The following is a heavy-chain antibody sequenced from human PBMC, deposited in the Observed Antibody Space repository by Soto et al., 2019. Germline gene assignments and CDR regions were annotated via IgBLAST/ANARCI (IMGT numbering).Heavy chain of an antibody. J-gene: IGHJ4*02. CDR1: GGSISSGGYY. CDR3: ARAPLNIAAAGTGPDY. D-gene: IGHD6-13*01. V-gene: IGHV4-31*03. CDR2: IYYSGST. Sequence: LSLTCTVSGGSISSGGYYWSWIRQHPGKGLEWIGYIYYSGSTYYNPSLKSRVTISVDTSKNQFSLKLSSVTAADTAVYYCARAPLNIAAAGTGPDYWGQGTLVTVSS.